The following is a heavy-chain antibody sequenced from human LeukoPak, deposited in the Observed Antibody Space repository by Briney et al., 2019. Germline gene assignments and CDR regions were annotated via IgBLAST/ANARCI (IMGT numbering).Heavy chain of an antibody. D-gene: IGHD3-16*01. CDR3: ARDEGGS. V-gene: IGHV4-59*01. J-gene: IGHJ4*02. CDR2: IYYSGST. Sequence: SETLSLTCTVPGGSISSYYWSWIRQPPGKGLEWIGYIYYSGSTNYNPSLKSRVTISVDTSKNQFSLKLSSVTAADTAVYYCARDEGGSWGQGTLVTVSS. CDR1: GGSISSYY.